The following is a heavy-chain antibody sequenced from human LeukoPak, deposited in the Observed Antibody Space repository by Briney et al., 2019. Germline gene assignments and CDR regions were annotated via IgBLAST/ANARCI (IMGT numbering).Heavy chain of an antibody. CDR3: AKGIVGATTPFDY. CDR2: ISGSGDAT. CDR1: GFTFSSYA. D-gene: IGHD1-26*01. Sequence: GGSLRLSCAASGFTFSSYAMSWVRQAPGKGLEWVSAISGSGDATYNADSVKGRFTISRDNSKNTLYLQMNSLRAEDTAVYYCAKGIVGATTPFDYWGQGTLVTVSS. J-gene: IGHJ4*02. V-gene: IGHV3-23*01.